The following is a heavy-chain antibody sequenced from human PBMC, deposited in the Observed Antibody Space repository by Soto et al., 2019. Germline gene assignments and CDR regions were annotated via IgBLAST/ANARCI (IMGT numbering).Heavy chain of an antibody. Sequence: GGSLRLSCAASGFTFRDHAMHWVRQAPGKGREWLAIIWNDGSNKFYAGSVQGRFTISRDNSKNTVYLQMNTLSAEDTAVYYCARALFPDVDIYAMDVWGQGTTVTVS. CDR2: IWNDGSNK. V-gene: IGHV3-33*01. CDR1: GFTFRDHA. CDR3: ARALFPDVDIYAMDV. J-gene: IGHJ6*02. D-gene: IGHD5-12*01.